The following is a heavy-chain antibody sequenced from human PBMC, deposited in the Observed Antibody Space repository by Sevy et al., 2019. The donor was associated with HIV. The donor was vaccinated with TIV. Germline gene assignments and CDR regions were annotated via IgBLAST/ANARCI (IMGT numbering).Heavy chain of an antibody. J-gene: IGHJ6*03. V-gene: IGHV3-48*02. Sequence: GGSLRLSCAASGFTFSSYSMNWVRQAPGKGLEWVSYISSSSSTIYYADSVKGRFTISRDNAKKSLYLQMNSLRDEDTAECYLAGGHDYCDCGGDYYDYMAVWGKGTTVTVSS. CDR1: GFTFSSYS. CDR2: ISSSSSTI. CDR3: AGGHDYCDCGGDYYDYMAV. D-gene: IGHD4-17*01.